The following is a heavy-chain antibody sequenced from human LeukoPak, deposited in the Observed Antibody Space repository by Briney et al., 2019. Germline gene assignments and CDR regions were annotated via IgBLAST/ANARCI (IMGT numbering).Heavy chain of an antibody. Sequence: GGSLRLSCAASGFTFSSYAMSWVRQAPGKGLEWVPRINTDGSTINYADSVKGRFTISRDNAKNTMYLQMNSLRAEDSAVYYCARALGYSYGYGIYWGQGTLVTVSS. CDR1: GFTFSSYA. D-gene: IGHD5-18*01. CDR2: INTDGSTI. V-gene: IGHV3-74*01. CDR3: ARALGYSYGYGIY. J-gene: IGHJ4*02.